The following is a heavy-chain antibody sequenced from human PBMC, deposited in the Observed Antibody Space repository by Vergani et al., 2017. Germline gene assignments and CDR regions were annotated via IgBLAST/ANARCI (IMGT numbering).Heavy chain of an antibody. CDR1: GFTFSSYA. CDR3: AKDFGQLWRIDY. D-gene: IGHD5-18*01. V-gene: IGHV3-23*04. CDR2: ISGSGGST. Sequence: VQLVESGGGVVQPGRSLRLSCAASGFTFSSYAMSWVRQAPGKGLEWVSAISGSGGSTYYADSVKGRFTISRDNSKNTLYLQMNSLRAEDTAVYYCAKDFGQLWRIDYWGQGTLVTVSS. J-gene: IGHJ4*02.